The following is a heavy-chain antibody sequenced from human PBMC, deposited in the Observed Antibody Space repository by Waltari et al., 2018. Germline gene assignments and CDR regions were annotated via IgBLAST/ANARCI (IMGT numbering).Heavy chain of an antibody. V-gene: IGHV1-2*02. CDR2: INPNIGDT. CDR1: GYTFTAFY. CDR3: ARDTSPLYYDSAGLDAFDS. J-gene: IGHJ3*02. Sequence: QVQLVQSGTEVKKPGASVKVSCEASGYTFTAFYMHWVRQTPGHGLEWMGVINPNIGDTKFAEKFHGRVTMTRDTSISTAYRELSRLQSDDTSVYYCARDTSPLYYDSAGLDAFDSWGQGTLVTVSS. D-gene: IGHD3-22*01.